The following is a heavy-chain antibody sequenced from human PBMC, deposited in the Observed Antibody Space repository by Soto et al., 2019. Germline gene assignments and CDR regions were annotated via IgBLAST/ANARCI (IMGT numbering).Heavy chain of an antibody. J-gene: IGHJ6*02. CDR1: GGSISSYY. D-gene: IGHD3-22*01. CDR3: ARDLFNYDSSGYYPLDV. Sequence: SETLSLTCTVSGGSISSYYWSWIRQPPGKGLEWIGYIYYSGSTNYNPSLKSRVTISVDTSKNQFSLKLSSVTAADTAVYYCARDLFNYDSSGYYPLDVWGQGTKVTVSS. CDR2: IYYSGST. V-gene: IGHV4-59*01.